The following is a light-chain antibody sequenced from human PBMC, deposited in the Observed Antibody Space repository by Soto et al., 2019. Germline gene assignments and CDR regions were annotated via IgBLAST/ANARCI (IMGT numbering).Light chain of an antibody. J-gene: IGLJ2*01. CDR3: SSFSSITREV. Sequence: QSALTQPASVSGSPGQSITISCTGIISDVGGYSYVSWYQQHPGKTPKLMIYEVSNRPSGVSHRFSGSKSGNTASLTISGLQTEDEADYYCSSFSSITREVFGGGTKLPVL. CDR1: ISDVGGYSY. CDR2: EVS. V-gene: IGLV2-14*01.